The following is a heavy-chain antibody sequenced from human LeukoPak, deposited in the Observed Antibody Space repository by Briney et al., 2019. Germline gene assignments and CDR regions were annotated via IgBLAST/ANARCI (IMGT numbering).Heavy chain of an antibody. J-gene: IGHJ4*02. CDR3: ANGGGRWLQFDYFDY. D-gene: IGHD5-24*01. CDR2: ISGSGGST. CDR1: GFTLSSYA. V-gene: IGHV3-23*01. Sequence: SGGSLRLPCAASGFTLSSYAMSWVRQAPGKGLEWVSAISGSGGSTYYADSVKGRFTISRDNSKNTLYLQMNSLRAEETAIYYCANGGGRWLQFDYFDYWGQGTLVTVSS.